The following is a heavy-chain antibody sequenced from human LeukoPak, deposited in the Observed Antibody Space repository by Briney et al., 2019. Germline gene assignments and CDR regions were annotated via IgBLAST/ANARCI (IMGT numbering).Heavy chain of an antibody. Sequence: GGSLRLSCAASGFTFSSYAMSWVRQAPGKGLEWVSAISGSGGSTYYADSVKGRFTISRDNSKNTLYLQMNSLRAEDTAVYYCVFWHRHESSVDDAFNIWGQGTMVTVSS. V-gene: IGHV3-23*01. CDR2: ISGSGGST. CDR1: GFTFSSYA. CDR3: VFWHRHESSVDDAFNI. D-gene: IGHD3-22*01. J-gene: IGHJ3*02.